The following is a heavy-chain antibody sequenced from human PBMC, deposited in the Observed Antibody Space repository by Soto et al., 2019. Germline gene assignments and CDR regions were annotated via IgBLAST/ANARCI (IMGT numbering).Heavy chain of an antibody. V-gene: IGHV1-69*13. CDR1: GGTFSSYA. CDR3: ARGALVRGVIIPNRFDP. CDR2: IIPIFGTA. D-gene: IGHD3-10*01. J-gene: IGHJ5*02. Sequence: SVKVSCKASGGTFSSYAISWVRQAPGQGLEWMGGIIPIFGTANYAQKFQGRVTITADESTSTAYMELSSLRSEDTAVYYCARGALVRGVIIPNRFDPWGQGTLVTVSS.